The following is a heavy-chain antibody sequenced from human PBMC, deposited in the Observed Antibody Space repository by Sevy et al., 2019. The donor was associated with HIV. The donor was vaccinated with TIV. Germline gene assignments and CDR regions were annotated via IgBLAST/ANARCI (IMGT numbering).Heavy chain of an antibody. J-gene: IGHJ6*02. V-gene: IGHV3-21*01. CDR3: ARVPVQGGMDV. CDR1: GFTFSSYS. Sequence: GGSLRLSCAAPGFTFSSYSMNWVRQAPGKGLEWVSSISSSSSYIYYADSVKGRFTISRDNAKNSLYLQMNSLRAEDTAVYYCARVPVQGGMDVWGQGTTVTVSS. CDR2: ISSSSSYI.